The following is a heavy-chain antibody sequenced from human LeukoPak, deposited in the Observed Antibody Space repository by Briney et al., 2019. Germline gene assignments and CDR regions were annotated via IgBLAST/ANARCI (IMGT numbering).Heavy chain of an antibody. V-gene: IGHV3-74*01. Sequence: GGSLRLSCAASGFTFSSYWMHLVRQAPGKGLVWVSRINSDGSSTSYADSVNGRFTISRDNAQNTLYLQMNGLRAEDTAVYYCARHKVSEQPPTGWGQGTLVTVSS. CDR3: ARHKVSEQPPTG. J-gene: IGHJ4*02. CDR1: GFTFSSYW. CDR2: INSDGSST.